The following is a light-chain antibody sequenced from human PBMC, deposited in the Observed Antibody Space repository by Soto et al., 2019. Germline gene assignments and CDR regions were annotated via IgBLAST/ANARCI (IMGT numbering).Light chain of an antibody. CDR2: EGI. J-gene: IGLJ1*01. Sequence: QSALTQPASVSGSPGQSITISCTGTSSDVGNSNRVSWYQHHPGTDPKVMIYEGIKRPSGVSIRFSGSKSGNTASLTISGLQAEDEADYYCSAYTVSRTYVFGTGTKLTVL. CDR3: SAYTVSRTYV. CDR1: SSDVGNSNR. V-gene: IGLV2-23*01.